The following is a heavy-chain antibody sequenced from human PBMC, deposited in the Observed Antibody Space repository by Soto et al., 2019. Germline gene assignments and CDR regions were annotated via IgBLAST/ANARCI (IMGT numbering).Heavy chain of an antibody. D-gene: IGHD6-13*01. V-gene: IGHV4-4*02. Sequence: PSETLSLTCAVSGGSISSSNWWSWVRQPPGKGLEWIGEIYHSGSTNYNPSLKSRVTISVDKSKNQFSLKLSSVTAADTAVYYCARLFAGAAAGSVWYYYYGMDVWGQGTTVTVSS. J-gene: IGHJ6*02. CDR2: IYHSGST. CDR3: ARLFAGAAAGSVWYYYYGMDV. CDR1: GGSISSSNW.